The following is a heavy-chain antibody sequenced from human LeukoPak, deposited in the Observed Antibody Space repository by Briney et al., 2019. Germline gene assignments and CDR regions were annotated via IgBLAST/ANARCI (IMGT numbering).Heavy chain of an antibody. CDR2: ISSSSSTI. CDR1: GFTFSSYS. CDR3: ARGAYSYGHETYYYDSSGYWAFDY. J-gene: IGHJ4*02. V-gene: IGHV3-48*04. D-gene: IGHD3-22*01. Sequence: PGGSLRLSCAASGFTFSSYSMNWVRQAPGKGLEWVSYISSSSSTIYYADSVKGRFTISRDNAKNSLYLQMNSLRAEDTAVYYCARGAYSYGHETYYYDSSGYWAFDYWGQGTLVTVSS.